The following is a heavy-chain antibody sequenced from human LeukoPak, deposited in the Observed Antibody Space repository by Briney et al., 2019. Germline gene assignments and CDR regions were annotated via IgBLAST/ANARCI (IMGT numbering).Heavy chain of an antibody. J-gene: IGHJ6*04. CDR2: ISGTSSYI. CDR1: GFTFSSYS. V-gene: IGHV3-21*01. Sequence: GGSLRLSCAASGFTFSSYSMIWVRQAPGKGLELVSSISGTSSYIYYADSVKCRFTISRDNAKNSLYLQMNSLRAEDTAVYYCVSSPRVAAQDVWGKGTTVTVPS. D-gene: IGHD6-6*01. CDR3: VSSPRVAAQDV.